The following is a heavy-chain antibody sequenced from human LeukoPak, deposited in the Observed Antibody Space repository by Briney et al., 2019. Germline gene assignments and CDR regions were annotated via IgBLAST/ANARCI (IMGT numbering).Heavy chain of an antibody. CDR3: ARDTITMVRGADMGIDY. J-gene: IGHJ4*02. Sequence: SVKVSCKASGGTFSSYAISWVRQAPGQGLEWMGGIIPIFGTANYAQKFQGRVTITTDESTSTAYMELSSLRSEDTAVYYCARDTITMVRGADMGIDYWGQGTLVTVSS. D-gene: IGHD3-10*01. CDR2: IIPIFGTA. V-gene: IGHV1-69*05. CDR1: GGTFSSYA.